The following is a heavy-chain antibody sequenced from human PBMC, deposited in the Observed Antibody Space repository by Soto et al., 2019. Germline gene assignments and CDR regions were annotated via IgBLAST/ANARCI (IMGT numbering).Heavy chain of an antibody. V-gene: IGHV4-34*01. D-gene: IGHD3-9*01. Sequence: SETLSLTCAVYGGSFSGYYWSWIRQPPGKGLEWIGEINHSGSTNYNPSLKSRVTISVDTSKNQFSLKLSSVTAADTAVYYCARGWSLTGYYKGDYWGQGTLVTVSS. CDR1: GGSFSGYY. CDR2: INHSGST. J-gene: IGHJ4*02. CDR3: ARGWSLTGYYKGDY.